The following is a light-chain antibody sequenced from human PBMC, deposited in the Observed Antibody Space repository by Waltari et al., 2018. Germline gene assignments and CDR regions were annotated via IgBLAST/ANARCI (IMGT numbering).Light chain of an antibody. V-gene: IGLV2-23*01. J-gene: IGLJ3*02. CDR3: CSYAGSSSPRL. Sequence: QSALTQPTSVSGSPGQSITISCTGSSSDVGNFNLVSWYQLHPGKAPKLLIYEATKRPSGISNRCSGSKSGNTASLTISGLQAEDEADYYCCSYAGSSSPRLFGGGTKLSVL. CDR1: SSDVGNFNL. CDR2: EAT.